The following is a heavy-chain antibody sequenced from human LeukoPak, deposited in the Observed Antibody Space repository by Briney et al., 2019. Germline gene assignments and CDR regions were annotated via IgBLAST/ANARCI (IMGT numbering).Heavy chain of an antibody. D-gene: IGHD5-12*01. CDR2: IYPGDSDT. Sequence: GESLKISCRGSGYSFTIYWIAWVRQMPGEGLEWMGIIYPGDSDTTYSPSFQGQVTISADKSISNAYLQWSSLKASDTAMYYCARQNSGYVNWGQGTLVTVSS. CDR3: ARQNSGYVN. V-gene: IGHV5-51*01. CDR1: GYSFTIYW. J-gene: IGHJ4*02.